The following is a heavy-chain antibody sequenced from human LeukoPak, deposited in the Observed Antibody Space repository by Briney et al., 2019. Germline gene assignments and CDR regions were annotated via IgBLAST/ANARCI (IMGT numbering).Heavy chain of an antibody. V-gene: IGHV1-2*02. Sequence: ASVKVSCKASGYTFTGYYMHWVRQAPGQGLEWMGWINPNSGGTNYAQKFQGRVTMTRDTSISTAYMELSRLRSDDTAVYYCARSITMVRGVITGIDYWGQGTLVTVSS. CDR2: INPNSGGT. D-gene: IGHD3-10*01. CDR3: ARSITMVRGVITGIDY. J-gene: IGHJ4*02. CDR1: GYTFTGYY.